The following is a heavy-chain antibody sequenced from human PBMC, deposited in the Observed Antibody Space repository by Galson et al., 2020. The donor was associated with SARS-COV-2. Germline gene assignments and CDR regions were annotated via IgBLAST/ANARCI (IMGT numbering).Heavy chain of an antibody. D-gene: IGHD1-1*01. CDR3: TSFVEGANYFES. Sequence: GESPKTPCAAPGFVFSGSALHWVRQASGRGLEWVGRIRSKANNYATAYGASVKDRFTIFRDDSKNTAYVEMHNLKTEDTAVYYCTSFVEGANYFESWGQGTLVTVSS. V-gene: IGHV3-73*01. CDR2: IRSKANNYAT. J-gene: IGHJ4*02. CDR1: GFVFSGSA.